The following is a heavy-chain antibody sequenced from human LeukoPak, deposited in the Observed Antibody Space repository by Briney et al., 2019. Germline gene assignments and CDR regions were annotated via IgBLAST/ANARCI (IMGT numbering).Heavy chain of an antibody. CDR3: AKVRDTRDWYKDAFDI. V-gene: IGHV3-23*01. CDR1: GFTFSSYA. CDR2: ITGTGGST. J-gene: IGHJ3*02. D-gene: IGHD6-19*01. Sequence: GGSLRLSCAASGFTFSSYAMSWVRQAPGKGLEWVSAITGTGGSTYYAAPVKGRLTVSRDNSKNTLYLQMSSLRAEDTAMYYCAKVRDTRDWYKDAFDIWGQGTRVTVSS.